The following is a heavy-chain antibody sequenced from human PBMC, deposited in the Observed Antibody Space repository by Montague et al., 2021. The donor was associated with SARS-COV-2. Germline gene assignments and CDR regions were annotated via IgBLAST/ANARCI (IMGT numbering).Heavy chain of an antibody. Sequence: SETLSLTCAVYGGSFSGYYWSWIRQPPGKGLEWIGEINHSGSTNYNPSLKSRVTVSVDTSKNQFSLKLSSVTAADTAVYYCARGLDRITMIVVVITYYEYYFDYWGQGTLVTVSS. CDR3: ARGLDRITMIVVVITYYEYYFDY. CDR1: GGSFSGYY. V-gene: IGHV4-34*01. D-gene: IGHD3-22*01. J-gene: IGHJ4*02. CDR2: INHSGST.